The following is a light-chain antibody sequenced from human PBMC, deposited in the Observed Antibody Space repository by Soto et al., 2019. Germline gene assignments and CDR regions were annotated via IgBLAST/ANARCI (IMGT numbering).Light chain of an antibody. V-gene: IGKV4-1*01. CDR3: QHYCYTPPT. J-gene: IGKJ1*01. Sequence: DIVMTQSPDSLAVSLGERATINCKSSQSVLYSSNNKNFLAWYQQRPGQPPKLLIYWASTRESGVPDRFSGSGSETDFTLTISSLQAEDVAVYYCQHYCYTPPTFGQGTKVEIK. CDR1: QSVLYSSNNKNF. CDR2: WAS.